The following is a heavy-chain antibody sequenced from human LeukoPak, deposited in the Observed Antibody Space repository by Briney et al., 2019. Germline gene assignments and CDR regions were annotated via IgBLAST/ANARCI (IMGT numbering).Heavy chain of an antibody. D-gene: IGHD2-15*01. Sequence: GGSLRLSCAASGFTFSSYEMNWVRQAPGKGLEWVAFIRYDGSNKYYADSVKGRFTISRDNSKNTLYLQMNSLRAEDTAVYYCAKPRWFDYWGQGTLVTVSS. CDR1: GFTFSSYE. CDR3: AKPRWFDY. J-gene: IGHJ4*02. V-gene: IGHV3-30*02. CDR2: IRYDGSNK.